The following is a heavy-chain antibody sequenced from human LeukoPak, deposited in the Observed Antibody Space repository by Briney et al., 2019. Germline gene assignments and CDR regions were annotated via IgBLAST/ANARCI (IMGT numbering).Heavy chain of an antibody. J-gene: IGHJ4*02. Sequence: GGSLRLSCAASGFTFDDYAMHWVRQAPWKGLELVSGISWNSGSIGYADSVKGRFTISRDNAKNSLYLQMNSLRAEDTALYYCAKDTVATITRAKVGFDYWGQGTLVTVSS. D-gene: IGHD5-12*01. CDR1: GFTFDDYA. CDR3: AKDTVATITRAKVGFDY. CDR2: ISWNSGSI. V-gene: IGHV3-9*01.